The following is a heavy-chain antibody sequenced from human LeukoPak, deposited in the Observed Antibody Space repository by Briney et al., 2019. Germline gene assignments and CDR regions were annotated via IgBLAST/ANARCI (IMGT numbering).Heavy chain of an antibody. V-gene: IGHV4-39*07. CDR3: ASPGDIVVVPAAIRFDY. CDR1: GGSISSSSYY. D-gene: IGHD2-2*02. J-gene: IGHJ4*02. Sequence: SETLSLTCTVSGGSISSSSYYWGWIRQPPGKGLEWIGSIYYSGSTYYNPSLKSRVTISVDTSKNQFSLKLSSVTAADTAVYYCASPGDIVVVPAAIRFDYWGQGTLVTVSP. CDR2: IYYSGST.